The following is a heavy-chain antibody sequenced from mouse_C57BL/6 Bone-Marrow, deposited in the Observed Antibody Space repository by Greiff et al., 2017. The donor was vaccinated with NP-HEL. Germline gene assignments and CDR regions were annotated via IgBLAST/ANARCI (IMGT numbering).Heavy chain of an antibody. J-gene: IGHJ2*01. V-gene: IGHV1-19*01. Sequence: PLQPSVPVLVTPGASVTLSCKASGYTFTDYYINWVKPSPGQSLEWIGVINPYNGGTCYNQKFKGKATLTVDKSSSTAYMELNSLTSEDSAVYYCARIYYDYYWGQGTTLTVSS. CDR2: INPYNGGT. CDR3: ARIYYDYY. CDR1: GYTFTDYY. D-gene: IGHD2-4*01.